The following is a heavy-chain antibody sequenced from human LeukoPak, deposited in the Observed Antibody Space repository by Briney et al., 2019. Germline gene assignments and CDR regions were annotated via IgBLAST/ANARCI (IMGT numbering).Heavy chain of an antibody. J-gene: IGHJ4*02. CDR1: GYTFTSYD. Sequence: ASVKVSCKASGYTFTSYDINWVRQATGQGLEWMGWMNPNSGNTGYAQKFQGRVTMTRNTSISTAYMELSSLRAEDTAVYYCASGTDTEVVITLGIDYWGQGTLVTVSS. CDR3: ASGTDTEVVITLGIDY. CDR2: MNPNSGNT. D-gene: IGHD3-22*01. V-gene: IGHV1-8*01.